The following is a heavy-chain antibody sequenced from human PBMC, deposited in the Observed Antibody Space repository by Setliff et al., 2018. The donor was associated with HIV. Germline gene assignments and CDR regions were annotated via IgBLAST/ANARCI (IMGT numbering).Heavy chain of an antibody. CDR1: GGSLSDYY. CDR2: INHSGST. J-gene: IGHJ6*03. V-gene: IGHV4-34*01. CDR3: ARDIGYSSPYYYYMDV. D-gene: IGHD6-13*01. Sequence: SETLSLTCGVYGGSLSDYYWNWIRQPPGKGLEWIAEINHSGSTNYNPSLKSRVTISLDTSNNQFSLKLSSVTAADTAVYYCARDIGYSSPYYYYMDVWGKGTTVTVSS.